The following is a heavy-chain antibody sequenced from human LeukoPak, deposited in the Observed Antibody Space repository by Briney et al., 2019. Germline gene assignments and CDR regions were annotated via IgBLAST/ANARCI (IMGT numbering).Heavy chain of an antibody. CDR1: GGSISGYY. D-gene: IGHD3-22*01. CDR3: ARAPQYYDSSGYLSFDY. CDR2: VHFSGNT. V-gene: IGHV4-59*01. J-gene: IGHJ4*02. Sequence: PSETLSPTCTVSGGSISGYYWTWIRQAPGKGLEWIGYVHFSGNTNYNPSLKSRVTISLDTSKNQFFLKLSSVTAADTAVYYCARAPQYYDSSGYLSFDYWGQGTLVTVSS.